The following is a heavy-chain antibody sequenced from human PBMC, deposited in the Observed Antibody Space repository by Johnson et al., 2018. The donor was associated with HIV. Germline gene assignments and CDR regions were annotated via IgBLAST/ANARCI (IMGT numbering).Heavy chain of an antibody. CDR2: IWYDGSNK. CDR3: AKARGYDPYDAFDI. J-gene: IGHJ3*02. Sequence: QVQLVESGGGVVQPGRSLRLSCAASGFSFSTYGMHWVRQAPGKVLEWVSVIWYDGSNKYYADSVKGRFTISRDNSKNTLYLQMNSLRAEDTAVYYCAKARGYDPYDAFDIWGQGTMVTVSS. CDR1: GFSFSTYG. D-gene: IGHD5-12*01. V-gene: IGHV3-33*06.